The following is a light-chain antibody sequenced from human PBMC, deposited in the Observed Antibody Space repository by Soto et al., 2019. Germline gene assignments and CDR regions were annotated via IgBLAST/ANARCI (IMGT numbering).Light chain of an antibody. CDR2: EVS. Sequence: QSALTQPASVSGSPGQSITISCTGTSSDVGGYNYVSWYQQHPGKAPKLMIYEVSNRPSGVSNRFSGSKSGNTASLTISGLQAEDEADYCCCSYAGSNTVVFGGGTKVTVL. V-gene: IGLV2-14*01. CDR1: SSDVGGYNY. J-gene: IGLJ2*01. CDR3: CSYAGSNTVV.